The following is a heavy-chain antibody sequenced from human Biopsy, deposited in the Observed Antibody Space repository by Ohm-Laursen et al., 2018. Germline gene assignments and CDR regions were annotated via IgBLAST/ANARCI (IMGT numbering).Heavy chain of an antibody. CDR3: AKQGIRGYYEY. Sequence: SQTLSLTCAVSGVSISSSASYWGWFRQSPGMGLVWIGNIYYTGNTYYNPPLDSRLTISEDTSKNHFSLKLSSVTAADTAVYYCAKQGIRGYYEYWGQGSLVTVSS. CDR2: IYYTGNT. V-gene: IGHV4-39*01. D-gene: IGHD3-22*01. J-gene: IGHJ4*02. CDR1: GVSISSSASY.